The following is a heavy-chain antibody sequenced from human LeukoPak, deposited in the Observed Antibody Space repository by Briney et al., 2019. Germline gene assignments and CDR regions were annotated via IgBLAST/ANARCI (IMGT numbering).Heavy chain of an antibody. CDR1: GYTFTGYY. CDR2: INPNSGGT. CDR3: ARDSSSWSDWVGAFDI. V-gene: IGHV1-2*02. Sequence: ASLKVSCKASGYTFTGYYMHWVRQAPGQGLEWMGWINPNSGGTNYAQKFQGRVTMTRDTSISTVYMELSRLRSDDTAVYYCARDSSSWSDWVGAFDIWGQGTMVTVSS. D-gene: IGHD6-13*01. J-gene: IGHJ3*02.